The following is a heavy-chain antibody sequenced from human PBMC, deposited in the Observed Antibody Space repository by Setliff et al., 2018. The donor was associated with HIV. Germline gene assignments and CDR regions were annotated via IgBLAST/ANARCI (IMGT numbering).Heavy chain of an antibody. D-gene: IGHD3-22*01. CDR1: GGSISSSSYY. CDR2: IYYSGST. Sequence: SETLSLTCTVSGGSISSSSYYWGWIRQPPGKGLEWIGSIYYSGSTYYNPSLKSRVTISVDTSKNQFSLKLSSVTAADTAVYYCATYHYYDSSAYYVDLYYLDYWGQGTLVTVSS. J-gene: IGHJ4*02. V-gene: IGHV4-39*01. CDR3: ATYHYYDSSAYYVDLYYLDY.